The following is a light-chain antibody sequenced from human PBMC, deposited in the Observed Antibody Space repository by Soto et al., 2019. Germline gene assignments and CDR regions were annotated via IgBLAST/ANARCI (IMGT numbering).Light chain of an antibody. CDR2: ATS. Sequence: DIQMTQSPSSLSASVGDRVTITCRASQSISSYLNWYQQKPGKGPNLLIYATSNLQSGVPSRFSGSRSGTDFTLTISSLQPEDFATYYCQQSYFTPWTFGQGTKVEIK. J-gene: IGKJ1*01. CDR1: QSISSY. CDR3: QQSYFTPWT. V-gene: IGKV1-39*01.